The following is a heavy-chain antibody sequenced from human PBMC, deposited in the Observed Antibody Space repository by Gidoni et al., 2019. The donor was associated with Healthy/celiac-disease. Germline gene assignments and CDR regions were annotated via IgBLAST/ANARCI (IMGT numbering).Heavy chain of an antibody. V-gene: IGHV4-39*01. CDR3: ARLLNDREIDY. CDR1: GGSISSSSYY. Sequence: QLQLQESGPGLVKPSETLSLTCTVSGGSISSSSYYWGWIRQPPGKGLEWIGSIYYSGSTYYNPSLKSRVTISVDTSKNQFSLKLSSVTAADTAVYYCARLLNDREIDYWGQGTLVTVSS. J-gene: IGHJ4*02. D-gene: IGHD1-1*01. CDR2: IYYSGST.